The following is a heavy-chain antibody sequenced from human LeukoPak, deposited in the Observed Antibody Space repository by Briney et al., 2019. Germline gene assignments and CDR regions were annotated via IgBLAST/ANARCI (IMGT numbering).Heavy chain of an antibody. CDR3: AKGVRFLDWWILDY. D-gene: IGHD3-9*01. Sequence: GGSLRLSCAASGFTFSSYGMHWVRQAPGKGLEWVAFIRYDGSNKYYADSVKGRFTISRDNSKNTLYLQMNSLRAEDTAVYYCAKGVRFLDWWILDYWGQGSLVTVSS. J-gene: IGHJ4*02. CDR1: GFTFSSYG. V-gene: IGHV3-30*02. CDR2: IRYDGSNK.